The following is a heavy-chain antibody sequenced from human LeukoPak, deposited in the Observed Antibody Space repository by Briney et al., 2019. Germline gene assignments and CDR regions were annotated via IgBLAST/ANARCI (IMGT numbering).Heavy chain of an antibody. CDR3: ARTLGDIVVVPAAMDFDY. CDR2: IYYSGST. J-gene: IGHJ4*02. CDR1: GGSISSSSYY. D-gene: IGHD2-2*01. Sequence: SETLSLTCTVSGGSISSSSYYWGWIRQPPGKGLEWIGSIYYSGSTYYNPSLKSRVTISVDTSKNQFSLKLSSVTAADTAVYYCARTLGDIVVVPAAMDFDYWGQGTLVTVSS. V-gene: IGHV4-39*01.